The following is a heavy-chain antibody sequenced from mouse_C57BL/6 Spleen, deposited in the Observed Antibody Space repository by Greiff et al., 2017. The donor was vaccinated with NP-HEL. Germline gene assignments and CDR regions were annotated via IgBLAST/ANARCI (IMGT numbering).Heavy chain of an antibody. CDR1: GYAFSSSW. D-gene: IGHD1-1*01. Sequence: QVQLKQSGPELVKPGASVKISCKASGYAFSSSWMNWVKQRPGKGLEWIGRIYPGDGDTNYNGKFKGKATLTADKSSSTAYMQLSSLTSEDAAAYFCARSGYGSSYWYFDVWGTGTTVTVSS. V-gene: IGHV1-82*01. CDR3: ARSGYGSSYWYFDV. CDR2: IYPGDGDT. J-gene: IGHJ1*03.